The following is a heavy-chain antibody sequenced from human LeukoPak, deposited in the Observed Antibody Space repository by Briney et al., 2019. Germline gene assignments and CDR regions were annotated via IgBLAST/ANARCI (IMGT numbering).Heavy chain of an antibody. CDR1: GFTFGDYA. D-gene: IGHD3-16*01. Sequence: GGSLRLSCTASGFTFGDYAMSWVRQAPGKGLEWVGFIRSKAYGGTTEYAASVKGRFTISRDDSKSIAYLQMNSLKTEDTAVYYCTRVGRPLGFWDYFDYWGQGTLVTVSS. CDR3: TRVGRPLGFWDYFDY. J-gene: IGHJ4*02. V-gene: IGHV3-49*04. CDR2: IRSKAYGGTT.